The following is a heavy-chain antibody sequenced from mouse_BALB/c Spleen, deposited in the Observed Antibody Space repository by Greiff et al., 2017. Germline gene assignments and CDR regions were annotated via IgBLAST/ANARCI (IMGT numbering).Heavy chain of an antibody. Sequence: QVQLQQSGAELVRPGTSVKISCKASGYTFTNYWLGWVKQRPGHGLEWIGDIYPGGGYTNYNEKFKSKATLTADTSSSTAYMQLSSLTSEDSAVYFCARALTGKGYFDVWGAGTTVTVSS. CDR2: IYPGGGYT. J-gene: IGHJ1*01. CDR1: GYTFTNYW. V-gene: IGHV1-63*02. CDR3: ARALTGKGYFDV. D-gene: IGHD4-1*01.